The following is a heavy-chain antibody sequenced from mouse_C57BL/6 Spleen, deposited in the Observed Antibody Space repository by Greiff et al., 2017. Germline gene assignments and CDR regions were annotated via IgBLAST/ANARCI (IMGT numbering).Heavy chain of an antibody. J-gene: IGHJ4*01. Sequence: DVMLVESGGGLVKPGGSLKLSCAASGFTFSSYAMSWVRQTPEKRLEWVATISDGGSYTYYPDNVKGRFTISRDNAKNNLYLQMSHLKSEDTAMYYCAREVITDAMDYWGQGTSVTVSP. CDR3: AREVITDAMDY. CDR1: GFTFSSYA. D-gene: IGHD2-4*01. V-gene: IGHV5-4*01. CDR2: ISDGGSYT.